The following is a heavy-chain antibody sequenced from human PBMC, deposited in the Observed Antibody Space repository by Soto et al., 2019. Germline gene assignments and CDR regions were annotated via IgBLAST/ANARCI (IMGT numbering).Heavy chain of an antibody. D-gene: IGHD3-10*01. CDR2: IDNAGTDS. CDR3: ARGWFGPDV. J-gene: IGHJ6*04. Sequence: VQLVESGGGLVQPGGSLRLSCAASGFTLSGRSMHWVHQAPGKGLVWVSGIDNAGTDSTYADSVKGRFTSSRDNAKTMLYLQMNRLRVEDTAVYYCARGWFGPDVWGKGTTVTVSS. V-gene: IGHV3-74*01. CDR1: GFTLSGRS.